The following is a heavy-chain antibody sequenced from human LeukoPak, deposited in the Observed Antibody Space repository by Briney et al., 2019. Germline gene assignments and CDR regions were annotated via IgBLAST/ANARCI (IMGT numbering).Heavy chain of an antibody. D-gene: IGHD2-21*01. CDR2: IYTSGST. Sequence: SETLSLTCTVSGDSISSGNYWGWIRQAPGKGLEWIVRIYTSGSTNYNPSLKSRVTMSVDTSKNQFSLKLSSVTAADTAVYYCAREGSGESYYYYYMDVWGKGTTVTVSS. CDR1: GDSISSGNY. V-gene: IGHV4-38-2*02. CDR3: AREGSGESYYYYYMDV. J-gene: IGHJ6*03.